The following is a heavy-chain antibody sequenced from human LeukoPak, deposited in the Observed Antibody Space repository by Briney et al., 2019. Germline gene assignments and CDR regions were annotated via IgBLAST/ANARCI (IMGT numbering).Heavy chain of an antibody. V-gene: IGHV4-4*02. CDR3: ARAPARGITIFGVVIPTYFDY. J-gene: IGHJ4*02. CDR2: IYHSGST. Sequence: SETLSLTCAVSGGSISSSNWWSWVRQPPGKGLEWIGEIYHSGSTNYNPSLKSRVTISVDKSKNQFSLKLSSVTAADTAVYYCARAPARGITIFGVVIPTYFDYWGQGTLVTVSS. D-gene: IGHD3-3*01. CDR1: GGSISSSNW.